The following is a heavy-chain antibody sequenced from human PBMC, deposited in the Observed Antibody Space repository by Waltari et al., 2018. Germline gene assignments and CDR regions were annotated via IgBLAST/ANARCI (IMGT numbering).Heavy chain of an antibody. CDR3: GGYSSSSGWFDP. Sequence: QVQLQESGPGLVKPSGTLSLTCAVSGGSISSSNWWSWARQPPGKGLAWFGESYHSGSTNYNPSLKSRVTISVDKSKNQFSLKLSSVTAADTAVYYCGGYSSSSGWFDPWGQGTLVTVSS. CDR1: GGSISSSNW. V-gene: IGHV4-4*02. J-gene: IGHJ5*02. CDR2: SYHSGST. D-gene: IGHD6-6*01.